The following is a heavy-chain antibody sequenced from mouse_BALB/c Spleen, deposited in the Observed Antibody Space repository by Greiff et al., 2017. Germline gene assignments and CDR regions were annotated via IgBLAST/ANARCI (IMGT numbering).Heavy chain of an antibody. CDR1: GFTFSSYA. J-gene: IGHJ3*01. V-gene: IGHV5-9-3*01. D-gene: IGHD2-4*01. Sequence: EVKLVESGGGLVKPGGSLKLSCAASGFTFSSYAMSWVRQTPEKRLEWVATISSGGSYTYYPDSVKGRFTISRDNAKNTLYLQMSSLRSEDTAMYYCAGADYDGGFAYWGQGTLVTVSA. CDR3: AGADYDGGFAY. CDR2: ISSGGSYT.